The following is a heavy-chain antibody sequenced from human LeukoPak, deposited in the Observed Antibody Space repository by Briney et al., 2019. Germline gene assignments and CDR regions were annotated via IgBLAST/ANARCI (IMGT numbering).Heavy chain of an antibody. V-gene: IGHV3-21*01. CDR2: ISSSSSYI. D-gene: IGHD5-12*01. CDR3: ARTDIVATNLDF. Sequence: GGSLRLSCAASGFTFSSYSMNWVRQAPGKGLEWVSSISSSSSYIYYADSVKGRFTISRDNAKNSLYLQMNSLRAEDTAVYYCARTDIVATNLDFWGQGTLVTGPS. CDR1: GFTFSSYS. J-gene: IGHJ4*01.